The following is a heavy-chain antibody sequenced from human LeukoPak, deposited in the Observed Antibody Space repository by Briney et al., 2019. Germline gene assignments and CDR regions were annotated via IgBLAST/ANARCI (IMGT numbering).Heavy chain of an antibody. J-gene: IGHJ3*02. CDR3: ASHSGSYYSDAFDI. D-gene: IGHD1-26*01. CDR2: IYYSGST. V-gene: IGHV4-59*01. Sequence: PSETLSLTCAIYGGSFSSYYWSWIRQPPGKGLEWIGYIYYSGSTNYNPSLKSRVTISVDTSKNQFSLKLSSVTAADTAVYYCASHSGSYYSDAFDIWGQGTMVTVSS. CDR1: GGSFSSYY.